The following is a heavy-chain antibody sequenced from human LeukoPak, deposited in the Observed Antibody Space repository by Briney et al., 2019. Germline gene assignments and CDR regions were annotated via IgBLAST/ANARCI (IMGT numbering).Heavy chain of an antibody. V-gene: IGHV3-30*18. D-gene: IGHD3-10*01. CDR2: ISYDGSNK. J-gene: IGHJ6*02. Sequence: GGSLRLSGAASGLTFNSYAMHWVRQAPGKGREWVAVISYDGSNKYYGDSVKGRFTISRDTSKNTLSLQMNSLRAEDTAVYYCAKDRDYYGSGGMDVWGQGTTVTVTS. CDR3: AKDRDYYGSGGMDV. CDR1: GLTFNSYA.